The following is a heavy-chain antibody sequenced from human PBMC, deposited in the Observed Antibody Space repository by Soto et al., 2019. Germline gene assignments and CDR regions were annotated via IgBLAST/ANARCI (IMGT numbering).Heavy chain of an antibody. J-gene: IGHJ6*03. CDR1: GGSISSGGYY. CDR2: IYYSGST. V-gene: IGHV4-31*03. Sequence: SETLSLTCTVSGGSISSGGYYWSWIRQHPGKGLEWIGYIYYSGSTYYNPSLKSRVTISVDTSKNQFSLKLSSVTAADTAVYYCARIVVVPAAIYYYYYMDVWGKGTTVTVSS. CDR3: ARIVVVPAAIYYYYYMDV. D-gene: IGHD2-2*01.